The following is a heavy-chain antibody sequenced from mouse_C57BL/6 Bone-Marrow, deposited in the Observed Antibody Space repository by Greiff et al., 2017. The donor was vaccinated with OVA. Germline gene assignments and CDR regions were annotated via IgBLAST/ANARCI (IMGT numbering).Heavy chain of an antibody. D-gene: IGHD2-4*01. CDR3: ARDMRLRGAMDY. J-gene: IGHJ4*01. CDR2: ISSGSSTI. CDR1: GFTFSDYG. Sequence: EVQVVESGGGLVKPGGSLKLSCAASGFTFSDYGMHWVRQAPEKGLEWVAYISSGSSTIYYADTVKGRFTISRANAKNTLFLQMTSLRSEDTAMYYCARDMRLRGAMDYWGQGTSVTVSS. V-gene: IGHV5-17*01.